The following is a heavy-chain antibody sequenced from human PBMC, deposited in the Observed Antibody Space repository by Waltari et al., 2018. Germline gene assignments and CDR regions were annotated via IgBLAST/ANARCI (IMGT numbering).Heavy chain of an antibody. V-gene: IGHV4-34*01. Sequence: QVQLQQWGAGLLKPSETLSLTCAVYGGSFSGYYWSWIRQSPGKGLEWIGEITHSGSTNYQPALKSRVTISVDTSKNQFSLKVSSVTAADTAVYYCARQFSSGWYSEYWGQGTLVTVSS. D-gene: IGHD6-19*01. CDR2: ITHSGST. CDR3: ARQFSSGWYSEY. CDR1: GGSFSGYY. J-gene: IGHJ4*02.